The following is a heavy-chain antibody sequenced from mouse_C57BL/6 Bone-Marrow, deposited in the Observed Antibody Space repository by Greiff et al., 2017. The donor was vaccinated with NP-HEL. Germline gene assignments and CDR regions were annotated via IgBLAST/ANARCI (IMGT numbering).Heavy chain of an antibody. CDR1: GYTFTDYY. V-gene: IGHV1-76*01. CDR2: IYPGSGNT. D-gene: IGHD1-1*01. J-gene: IGHJ4*01. Sequence: QVQLKQSGAELVRPGASVKLSCKASGYTFTDYYINWVKQRPGQGLEWIARIYPGSGNTYYNEKFKGKATLTAEKSSITAYMQLSSLTSEDSAVYFCARSGVVRAMDYWGQGTSVTVSS. CDR3: ARSGVVRAMDY.